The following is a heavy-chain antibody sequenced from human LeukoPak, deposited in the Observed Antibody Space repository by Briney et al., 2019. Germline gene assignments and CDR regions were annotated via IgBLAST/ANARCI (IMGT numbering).Heavy chain of an antibody. D-gene: IGHD3-22*01. J-gene: IGHJ3*02. CDR1: GYTFTSYG. CDR3: ARDSGHFWGTMIVVVITDDAFDI. V-gene: IGHV1-18*01. Sequence: GASVKVSCKASGYTFTSYGISWVRQAPGQGLEWMGWISAYNGNTNYAQKLQGRVTMTTDTSTSTAYMELRSLRPDDTAVYYCARDSGHFWGTMIVVVITDDAFDIWGQGTMVTVSS. CDR2: ISAYNGNT.